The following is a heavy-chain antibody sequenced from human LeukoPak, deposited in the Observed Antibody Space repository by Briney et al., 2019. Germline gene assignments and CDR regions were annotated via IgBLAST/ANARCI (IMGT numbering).Heavy chain of an antibody. CDR3: AKMDIVLMVYAIPQLNFDY. CDR1: GFTFSSYA. CDR2: ISGSGGST. D-gene: IGHD2-8*01. V-gene: IGHV3-23*01. Sequence: GGSLRLSCAASGFTFSSYAMSWVRQAPGKGLEWVSAISGSGGSTYYADSVEGRFTISRDNSKNTLYLQMNSLRAEDTAVYYCAKMDIVLMVYAIPQLNFDYWAQGTLVTVSS. J-gene: IGHJ4*02.